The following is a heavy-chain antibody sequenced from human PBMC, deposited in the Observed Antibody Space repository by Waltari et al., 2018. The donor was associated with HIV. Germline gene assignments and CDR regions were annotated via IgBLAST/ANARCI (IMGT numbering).Heavy chain of an antibody. CDR1: GGSFSGYY. CDR2: INHSGNT. J-gene: IGHJ6*02. CDR3: ASNYYDSSGPAGYYYYGMDV. Sequence: QVQLQQWGAGLLKPSETLSLTCAVYGGSFSGYYWSWIRKLPGTGLEWIGEINHSGNTNYNPSLKSRVTISVDTSKNQFSLKLSSVTAADTAVYYCASNYYDSSGPAGYYYYGMDVWGQGTTVTVSS. V-gene: IGHV4-34*01. D-gene: IGHD3-22*01.